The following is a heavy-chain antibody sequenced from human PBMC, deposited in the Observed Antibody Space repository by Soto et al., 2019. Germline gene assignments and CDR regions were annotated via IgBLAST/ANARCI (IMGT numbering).Heavy chain of an antibody. J-gene: IGHJ5*01. Sequence: SETLSLTSAVYGGSFSGYYWSWVGQPPGKGLEWIGEINHSGSTNSNPSLKSRVTISVDTSKNQFSLKLSSVTAADTAVYYCARGVLSNYGLFDPWGQGTLVTVSS. V-gene: IGHV4-34*01. CDR2: INHSGST. CDR1: GGSFSGYY. D-gene: IGHD4-4*01. CDR3: ARGVLSNYGLFDP.